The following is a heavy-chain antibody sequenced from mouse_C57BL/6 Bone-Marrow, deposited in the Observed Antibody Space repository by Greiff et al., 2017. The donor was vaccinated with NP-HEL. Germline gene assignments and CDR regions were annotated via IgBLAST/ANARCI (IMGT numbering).Heavy chain of an antibody. CDR1: GFTFSSYG. Sequence: EVKLVESGGDLVKPGGSLKLSCAASGFTFSSYGMSWVRQTPDKRLEWVATISSGGSYTYYPDSVKGRFTISRDNAKNTLYLQRSSLKSEDTAMYYCARQGLYYYGSSSYAMDYWGQGTSVTVSS. CDR3: ARQGLYYYGSSSYAMDY. J-gene: IGHJ4*01. V-gene: IGHV5-6*01. D-gene: IGHD1-1*01. CDR2: ISSGGSYT.